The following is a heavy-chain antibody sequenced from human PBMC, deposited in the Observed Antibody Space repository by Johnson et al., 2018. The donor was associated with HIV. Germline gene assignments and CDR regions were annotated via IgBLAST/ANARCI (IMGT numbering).Heavy chain of an antibody. Sequence: QMQLVESGGCVVQPGRSLRLSCAASGFTFSSYAMHWVRQAPGKGLEWVAVISYDGSNKYYADSVKGRFTISRDNSKNTLYLQMNSLRAEDTAVYYCARSRNDKWELLLDAFDIWGQGTMVTVSS. CDR2: ISYDGSNK. J-gene: IGHJ3*02. D-gene: IGHD1-26*01. CDR3: ARSRNDKWELLLDAFDI. CDR1: GFTFSSYA. V-gene: IGHV3-30*04.